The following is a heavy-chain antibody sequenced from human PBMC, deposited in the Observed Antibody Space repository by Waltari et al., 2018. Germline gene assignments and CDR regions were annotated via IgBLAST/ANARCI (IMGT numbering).Heavy chain of an antibody. D-gene: IGHD3-10*01. J-gene: IGHJ4*02. V-gene: IGHV3-33*06. CDR3: AKDAFGNTYVDH. CDR2: IWFDGGQT. Sequence: QAQLVESGGGVVQPGMSLRLSCPGTGLGISSYGMHWVRQAPGKGLEWVALIWFDGGQTYYADSVRGRFTISRDNSKNTLYLDMNSLKLNDTAIYYCAKDAFGNTYVDHWGQGTLVTVAS. CDR1: GLGISSYG.